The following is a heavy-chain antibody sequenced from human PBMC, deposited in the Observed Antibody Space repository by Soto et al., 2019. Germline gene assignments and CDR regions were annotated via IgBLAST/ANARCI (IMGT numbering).Heavy chain of an antibody. D-gene: IGHD6-19*01. CDR1: GYTFTNYD. CDR3: ARGRSGWT. V-gene: IGHV1-8*01. CDR2: MNPNSINK. Sequence: QVQLVQSGAEVKKPGASVKVSCKASGYTFTNYDINWVRQATGQGLEWMGWMNPNSINKAYAQKFQGRVTMTMNTSISTAYMELSSLRSEDTAVYCCARGRSGWTWGQGTLVTVSS. J-gene: IGHJ5*02.